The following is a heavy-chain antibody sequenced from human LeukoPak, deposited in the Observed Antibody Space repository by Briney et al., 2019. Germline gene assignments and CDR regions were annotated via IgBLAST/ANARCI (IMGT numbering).Heavy chain of an antibody. CDR1: GCTFSSYA. V-gene: IGHV1-69*05. Sequence: ASAKVSCKASGCTFSSYAISWVRQAPGQGLEWMGGIIPIFGTANYAQKFQGRVTITTDESTSTAYMELSSLRSEDTAVYYCARESYSAFDIWGQGTMVTVSS. J-gene: IGHJ3*02. CDR3: ARESYSAFDI. D-gene: IGHD1-26*01. CDR2: IIPIFGTA.